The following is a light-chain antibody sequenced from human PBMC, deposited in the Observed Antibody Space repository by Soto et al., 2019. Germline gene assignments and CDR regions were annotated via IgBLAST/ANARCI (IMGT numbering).Light chain of an antibody. V-gene: IGKV1-5*01. CDR1: QSISDW. Sequence: DIQMTQSPSTLSASVGDRVTITCRASQSISDWLAWYQQKPEKAPKVLIYGASTLQNGVPSRFTGSGSGTDFTLTVNSLQAEDFATYYCQQGYSSPATFGQGTRLEI. J-gene: IGKJ5*01. CDR2: GAS. CDR3: QQGYSSPAT.